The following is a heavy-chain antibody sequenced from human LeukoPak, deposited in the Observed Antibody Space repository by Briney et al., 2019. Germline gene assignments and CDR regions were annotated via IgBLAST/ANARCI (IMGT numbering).Heavy chain of an antibody. D-gene: IGHD4-17*01. V-gene: IGHV1-46*01. CDR3: ATEPPGAYYFDY. CDR1: GYDFTNHH. CDR2: SYASAGDT. Sequence: ASVKVSCKASGYDFTNHHVHWMRQAPGQGLEWMGISYASAGDTRFARKFQGRVTMTRDTSTTTAHMDLTTLRSEDTAVYFCATEPPGAYYFDYWGQGTLVTVSS. J-gene: IGHJ4*02.